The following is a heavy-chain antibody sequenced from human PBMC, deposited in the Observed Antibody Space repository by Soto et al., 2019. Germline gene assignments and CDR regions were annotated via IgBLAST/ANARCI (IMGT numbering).Heavy chain of an antibody. CDR3: ARASPLYSGSYDTPLNYYYYYGMDV. V-gene: IGHV1-2*04. CDR1: GYTFTGYY. D-gene: IGHD1-26*01. Sequence: QVPLVQSGAEVKKPGASVKVSCKASGYTFTGYYMHWVRQAPGQGLEWMGWINPNSGGTNYAQKFQGWVTMTRDTSISTAYMELSRLRSDDTAVYYCARASPLYSGSYDTPLNYYYYYGMDVWGQGTTVTVSS. J-gene: IGHJ6*02. CDR2: INPNSGGT.